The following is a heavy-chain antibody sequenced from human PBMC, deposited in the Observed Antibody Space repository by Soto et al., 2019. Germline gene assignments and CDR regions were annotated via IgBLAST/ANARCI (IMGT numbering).Heavy chain of an antibody. D-gene: IGHD2-2*01. V-gene: IGHV3-30*18. Sequence: QVQLVESGGGVVQPGRSLRLSCAASGFTFSSYGMHWVRQAPGKGLEWVAVISYDGSNKYYADSVKGRFTISRDNSKNTLYLQMNSLRAEDTAVYYCAKGPAIVVVPAAMNYDYGMDVWGQGTTVTVSS. CDR2: ISYDGSNK. J-gene: IGHJ6*02. CDR3: AKGPAIVVVPAAMNYDYGMDV. CDR1: GFTFSSYG.